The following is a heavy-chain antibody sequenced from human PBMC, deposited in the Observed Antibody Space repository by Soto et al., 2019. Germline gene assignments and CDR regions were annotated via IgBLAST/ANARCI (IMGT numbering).Heavy chain of an antibody. V-gene: IGHV4-31*03. D-gene: IGHD4-17*01. CDR1: GGSISSGGYY. Sequence: SETLSLTCTVSGGSISSGGYYWSWIRQHPGKGLEWIGYIYYSGSTYYNPSLKSRVTISVDTSKNQFSLKLSSVTAADTAVYYCARSSQSTLTTFAYWGQGTLVTVSS. CDR3: ARSSQSTLTTFAY. CDR2: IYYSGST. J-gene: IGHJ4*02.